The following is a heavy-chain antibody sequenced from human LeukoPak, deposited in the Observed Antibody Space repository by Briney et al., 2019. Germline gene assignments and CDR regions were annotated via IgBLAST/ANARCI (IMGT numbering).Heavy chain of an antibody. CDR3: ARDNTRDYYGSGSHDAFDI. CDR2: INWNGGST. CDR1: GFTFDDYG. D-gene: IGHD3-10*01. V-gene: IGHV3-20*01. J-gene: IGHJ3*02. Sequence: GGSLRLSCAASGFTFDDYGMSWVRQAPGKGLEWVSGINWNGGSTGYADSVKGRFTISRDNAKNSLYLQMNSLRAEDTALYPCARDNTRDYYGSGSHDAFDIWGQGTMVTVSS.